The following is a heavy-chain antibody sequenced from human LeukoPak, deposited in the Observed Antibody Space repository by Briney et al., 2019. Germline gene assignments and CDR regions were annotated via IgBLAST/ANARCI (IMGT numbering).Heavy chain of an antibody. J-gene: IGHJ4*02. Sequence: ASVKVSFKASGYTFTDYFIHRVRQAPGQGLEWMGWIRPNSGDTHYAQRFQGRVTMTRDTSVSTAHMELSSLRSDDTAIYYCARNYGHNSKYFDFWGQGTLVTVSS. CDR3: ARNYGHNSKYFDF. CDR1: GYTFTDYF. V-gene: IGHV1-2*02. D-gene: IGHD4-17*01. CDR2: IRPNSGDT.